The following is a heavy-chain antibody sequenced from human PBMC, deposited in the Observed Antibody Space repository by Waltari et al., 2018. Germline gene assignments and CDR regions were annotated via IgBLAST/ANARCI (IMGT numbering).Heavy chain of an antibody. CDR3: ARGGGVTVPGFDF. J-gene: IGHJ4*02. CDR1: GDAFTDYY. V-gene: IGHV1-2*02. CDR2: VNPDSGGT. D-gene: IGHD6-19*01. Sequence: QVQLVQSGAEVKTPGASVKVSCQAVGDAFTDYYIHWVRQGPGQGLEWMGLVNPDSGGTNYAQNFQGRVTMTRGTSITTVYMELSSLKYEDTAIYYCARGGGVTVPGFDFWGQGNLVTVSS.